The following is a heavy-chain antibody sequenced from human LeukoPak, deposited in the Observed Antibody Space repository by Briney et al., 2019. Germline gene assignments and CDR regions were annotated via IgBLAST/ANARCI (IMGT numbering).Heavy chain of an antibody. CDR3: AKDPSQLLRGATMDV. J-gene: IGHJ6*03. D-gene: IGHD2-2*01. CDR2: ISGSGGTT. V-gene: IGHV3-23*01. Sequence: PGGSLRLSCVASGFIFSNYGMHWVRQAPGKGLEWVSSISGSGGTTNYADSVKGRFTISRDNSKNTLYLQMNSLRAEDTAVFYCAKDPSQLLRGATMDVWGKGTTVTVSS. CDR1: GFIFSNYG.